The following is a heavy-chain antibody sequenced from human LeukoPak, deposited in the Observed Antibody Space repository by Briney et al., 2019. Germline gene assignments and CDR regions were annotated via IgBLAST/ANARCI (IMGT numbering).Heavy chain of an antibody. CDR1: GFTLSSYA. V-gene: IGHV3-23*01. D-gene: IGHD3-22*01. Sequence: PGGSPRPSFAAPGFTLSSYAMGWGRPAPGKGLEWVSAISGSGGSTYYADSVKGRFTISRDNSKNTLYLQMNSLRAEDTAVYYCAKLVVEDYWGQGTLVTVSS. J-gene: IGHJ4*02. CDR2: ISGSGGST. CDR3: AKLVVEDY.